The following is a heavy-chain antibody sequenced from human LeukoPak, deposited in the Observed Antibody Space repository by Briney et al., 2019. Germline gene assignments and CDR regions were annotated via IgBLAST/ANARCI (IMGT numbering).Heavy chain of an antibody. V-gene: IGHV3-74*01. J-gene: IGHJ3*01. CDR2: IDGDGSST. D-gene: IGHD7-27*01. CDR1: GFTFSSYW. CDR3: ATWGVVS. Sequence: GRSLRLSCAASGFTFSSYWMHWVRQPPGKGLVWVSRIDGDGSSTTYADSVKGRFTISRDNAKNMLYLQMNSLRAEDTAVYYCATWGVVSWGQGTMVTVSS.